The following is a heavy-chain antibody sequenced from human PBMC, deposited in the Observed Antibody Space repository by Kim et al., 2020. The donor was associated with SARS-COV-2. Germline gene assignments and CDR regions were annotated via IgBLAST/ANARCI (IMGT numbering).Heavy chain of an antibody. CDR2: MWSDGSKI. CDR1: GFTFSIYG. Sequence: GGSLRLSCAASGFTFSIYGMHWVRQAPGKGLEWVALMWSDGSKIYYADSVRGRFTISRDNSRNTLYLQMNSLRAEDTAVYYCARDLRKGRYFDSWGQGTLVTVSS. V-gene: IGHV3-33*01. CDR3: ARDLRKGRYFDS. J-gene: IGHJ4*02.